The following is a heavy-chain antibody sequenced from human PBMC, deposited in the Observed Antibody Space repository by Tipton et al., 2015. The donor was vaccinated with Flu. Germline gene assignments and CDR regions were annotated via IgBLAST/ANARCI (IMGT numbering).Heavy chain of an antibody. CDR2: ISYDGSKK. CDR3: AREIVADYYDITGNGFDI. D-gene: IGHD3-22*01. Sequence: QLVQSGAEVKKPGSSVKVSCKASGGTLRSYAISWVRQAPGQGLEWVTVISYDGSKKYYPDSVRGRFTISRDNSKNTLYLQMDSLRAEDTAIYYCAREIVADYYDITGNGFDIWGQGTMVTVSS. CDR1: GGTLRSYA. J-gene: IGHJ3*02. V-gene: IGHV3-30*07.